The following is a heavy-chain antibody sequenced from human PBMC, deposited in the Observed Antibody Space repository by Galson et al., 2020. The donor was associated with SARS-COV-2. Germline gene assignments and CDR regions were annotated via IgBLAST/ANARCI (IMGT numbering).Heavy chain of an antibody. CDR1: GYSFTSYW. J-gene: IGHJ5*02. CDR3: ARHGPPYYYDGSGYNNWFDP. V-gene: IGHV5-51*01. D-gene: IGHD3-22*01. CDR2: IYPGDSDT. Sequence: GESLKISCKGSGYSFTSYWIGWVRQMPGKGLEWMGIIYPGDSDTRYSPSFQGQVTISADKSISTAYLQWSSLKASDTAMYYCARHGPPYYYDGSGYNNWFDPWGQGTLGTVSS.